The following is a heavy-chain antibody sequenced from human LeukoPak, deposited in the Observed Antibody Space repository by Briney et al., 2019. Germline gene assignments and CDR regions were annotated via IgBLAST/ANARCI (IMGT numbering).Heavy chain of an antibody. D-gene: IGHD3-16*01. Sequence: SETLSLTCAVYGGSFSGYYWSWIRQPPGKGLEWIGYIYYSGSTNYNPSLKSRVTISVDTSKNQFSLKLSSVTAADTAVYYCASSGGTDLTYFDYWGQGTLVTVSS. J-gene: IGHJ4*02. CDR1: GGSFSGYY. V-gene: IGHV4-59*01. CDR3: ASSGGTDLTYFDY. CDR2: IYYSGST.